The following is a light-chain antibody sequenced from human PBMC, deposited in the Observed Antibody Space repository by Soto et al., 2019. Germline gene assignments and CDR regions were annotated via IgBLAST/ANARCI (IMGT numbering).Light chain of an antibody. V-gene: IGKV3-15*01. CDR3: QQYNNWWT. CDR2: DTS. Sequence: ILLTQSPATLSVSPGERVTLSCRASQSLNSNLAWYQQRPGQAPRLLIYDTSTRATGIPARFSGSGSGTEFTLTISSLQSEDFAVYYCQQYNNWWTFGRGTKVEIK. CDR1: QSLNSN. J-gene: IGKJ1*01.